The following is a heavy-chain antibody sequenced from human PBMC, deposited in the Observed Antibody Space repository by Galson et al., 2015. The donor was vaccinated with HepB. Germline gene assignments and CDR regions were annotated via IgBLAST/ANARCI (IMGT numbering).Heavy chain of an antibody. D-gene: IGHD6-6*01. J-gene: IGHJ4*02. CDR3: AKETHEYSSSFFDY. V-gene: IGHV3-30*18. CDR2: VSYDGDKK. CDR1: GFTFSSYD. Sequence: SLRLSCAVSGFTFSSYDMHWVRQAPGKGLEWVAVVSYDGDKKYYADSVNSRFTISRDNSKNTLYLQMNSLRAEDTAVYYCAKETHEYSSSFFDYWGQGTLVIVSS.